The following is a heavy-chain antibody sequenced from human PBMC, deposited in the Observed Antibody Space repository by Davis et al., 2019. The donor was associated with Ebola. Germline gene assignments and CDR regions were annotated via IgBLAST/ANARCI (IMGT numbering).Heavy chain of an antibody. D-gene: IGHD3-10*01. V-gene: IGHV3-74*01. Sequence: GESLKISCAASGFTFSKYWMHWVRQVPGKGLVWVARVSVDEITTTYADSVKDRFIIFRDNTKNTLYLQVNSLRVEDTALYYCARADGYNTPPDYWGQGTLVTVSS. CDR1: GFTFSKYW. J-gene: IGHJ4*02. CDR3: ARADGYNTPPDY. CDR2: VSVDEITT.